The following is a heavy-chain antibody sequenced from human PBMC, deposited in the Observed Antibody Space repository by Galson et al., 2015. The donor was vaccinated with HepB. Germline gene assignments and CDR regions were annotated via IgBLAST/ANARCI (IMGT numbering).Heavy chain of an antibody. CDR1: GFTFSNSI. Sequence: SLRLSCAASGFTFSNSIMNWVRQAPGKGPEWVSSISVTRNIFYADSVKGRFTISRDNAKNSLYLQMNSLTAEDTPVYYCAREVREGFDYWGQGTLVTVSS. CDR3: AREVREGFDY. J-gene: IGHJ4*02. V-gene: IGHV3-21*01. CDR2: ISVTRNI. D-gene: IGHD3-10*01.